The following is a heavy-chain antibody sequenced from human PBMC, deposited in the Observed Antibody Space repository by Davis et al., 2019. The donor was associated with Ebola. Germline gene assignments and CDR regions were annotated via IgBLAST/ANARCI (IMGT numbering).Heavy chain of an antibody. CDR2: ISSSSNYI. CDR1: GFTFSSNS. J-gene: IGHJ2*01. CDR3: VRDPALVVTGGGWFFGL. Sequence: GGSLRLSCAASGFTFSSNSMNWVRQAPGKGLAWVSFISSSSNYILYADSVKGRFTVSRDNAKNSLYLQMNSLRAEDTAVYYCVRDPALVVTGGGWFFGLWGRGTLVTVSS. D-gene: IGHD2-21*02. V-gene: IGHV3-21*01.